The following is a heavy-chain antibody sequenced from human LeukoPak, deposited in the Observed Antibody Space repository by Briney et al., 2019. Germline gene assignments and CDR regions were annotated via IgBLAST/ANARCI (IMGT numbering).Heavy chain of an antibody. J-gene: IGHJ4*02. CDR3: TRDHEDYGSPSFDF. CDR2: IRSKTYGGTI. CDR1: GFTFGDYA. V-gene: IGHV3-49*04. D-gene: IGHD4/OR15-4a*01. Sequence: GSLGLSCTTSGFTFGDYAISWVRQAPGKGMELVGFIRSKTYGGTIEDAASVKGRFSISRDDSKGIAYLQMNSLKTEDTAVYYCTRDHEDYGSPSFDFWGQGTLVTVSS.